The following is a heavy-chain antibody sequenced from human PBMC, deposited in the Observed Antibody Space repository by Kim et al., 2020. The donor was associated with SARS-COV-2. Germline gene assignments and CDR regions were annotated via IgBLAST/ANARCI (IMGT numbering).Heavy chain of an antibody. CDR2: ISAYNGNT. V-gene: IGHV1-18*01. Sequence: ASVKVSCKASGYTFTSYGISWVRQAPGQGLEWMGWISAYNGNTNYAQKLQGRVTMTTDTSTSTAYMELRSLRSDDTAVYYCARDRNSGPHVPHNWFDPWGQGTLVTVSS. J-gene: IGHJ5*02. D-gene: IGHD2-15*01. CDR3: ARDRNSGPHVPHNWFDP. CDR1: GYTFTSYG.